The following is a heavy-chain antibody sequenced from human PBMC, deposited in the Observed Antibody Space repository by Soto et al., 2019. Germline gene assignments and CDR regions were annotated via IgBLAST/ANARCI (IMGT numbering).Heavy chain of an antibody. V-gene: IGHV4-61*01. J-gene: IGHJ5*02. CDR1: GGSVSSGSYY. D-gene: IGHD4-4*01. CDR3: ARGSGPAPSYSWFDP. CDR2: IYYSGST. Sequence: SETLSLTCTVSGGSVSSGSYYWSWIRQPPGKGLEWIGYIYYSGSTNYNPSLKSRVTISVDTSKNQFSLKLSSVTAADTAVYYCARGSGPAPSYSWFDPWGQGTLVTVSS.